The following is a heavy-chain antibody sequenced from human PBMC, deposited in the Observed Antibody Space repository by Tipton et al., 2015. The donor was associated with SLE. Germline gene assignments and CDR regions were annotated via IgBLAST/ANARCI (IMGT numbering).Heavy chain of an antibody. V-gene: IGHV4-61*09. CDR3: ARQLTSGYYYEFGY. CDR2: IYTSGST. CDR1: GYSISSGSYF. D-gene: IGHD3-22*01. J-gene: IGHJ4*02. Sequence: TLSLTCAVSGYSISSGSYFWSWFRQPAGKGLEWIGHIYTSGSTNYNPSLKSRVTISVDTSKNQYSLRLTSVTAADTAVYYCARQLTSGYYYEFGYWGQGMLVTVSS.